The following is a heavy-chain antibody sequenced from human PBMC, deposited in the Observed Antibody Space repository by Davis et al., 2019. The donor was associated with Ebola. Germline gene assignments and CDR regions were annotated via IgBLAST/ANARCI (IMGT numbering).Heavy chain of an antibody. CDR1: GGSISSYY. CDR2: IYYSGST. V-gene: IGHV4-59*12. J-gene: IGHJ4*02. CDR3: ARGGSYRPYYFDY. D-gene: IGHD3-16*02. Sequence: PSETLSLTCTVSGGSISSYYWSWIRQPPGKGLEWIGYIYYSGSTNYNPSLKSRVTISVDTSKNQFSLDLSSVTAADAAVYYCARGGSYRPYYFDYWGQGTLVTVSS.